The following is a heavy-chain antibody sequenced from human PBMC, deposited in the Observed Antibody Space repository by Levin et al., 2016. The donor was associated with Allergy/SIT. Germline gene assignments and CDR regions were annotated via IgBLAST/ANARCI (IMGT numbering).Heavy chain of an antibody. CDR3: ARDVPYTWNYVGFSP. CDR1: GFTFSSYW. V-gene: IGHV3-7*03. CDR2: INQDGSVT. Sequence: GGSLRLSCAGSGFTFSSYWISWVRQAPGMGLEWVANINQDGSVTQYLDSVKGRFIISRDNAKNSVYVQMNSLRAEDTAFYYCARDVPYTWNYVGFSPWGQGTLVTVSS. D-gene: IGHD1-20*01. J-gene: IGHJ5*02.